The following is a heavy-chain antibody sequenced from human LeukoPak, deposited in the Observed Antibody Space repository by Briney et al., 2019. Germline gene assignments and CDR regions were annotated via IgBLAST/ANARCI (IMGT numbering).Heavy chain of an antibody. V-gene: IGHV4-34*01. CDR3: ARVGNYYYYYMDV. CDR2: INHSGST. D-gene: IGHD7-27*01. CDR1: GGSFGGYY. J-gene: IGHJ6*03. Sequence: SETLSLTCAVYGGSFGGYYWSWIRQPPGKGLEWIGEINHSGSTNYNPSLKSRVTISVDTSKNQFSLKLSSVTAADTAVYYCARVGNYYYYYMDVWGKGTTVTVSS.